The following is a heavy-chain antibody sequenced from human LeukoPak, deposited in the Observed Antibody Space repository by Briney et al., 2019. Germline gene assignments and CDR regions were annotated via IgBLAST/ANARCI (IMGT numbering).Heavy chain of an antibody. D-gene: IGHD3-9*01. J-gene: IGHJ4*02. CDR2: IYYSGST. Sequence: SETLSLTCTVSGGSISSSSYHWGWIRQPPGKGLEWIGSIYYSGSTYYNPSLKSRVTISVDTSKNQFSLKLSSVTAADTAVYYCARDPRYINWIFDYWGQGTLVTVSS. V-gene: IGHV4-39*07. CDR3: ARDPRYINWIFDY. CDR1: GGSISSSSYH.